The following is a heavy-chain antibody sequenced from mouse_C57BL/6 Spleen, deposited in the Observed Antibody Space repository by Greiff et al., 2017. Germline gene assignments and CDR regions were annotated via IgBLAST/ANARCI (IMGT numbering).Heavy chain of an antibody. Sequence: EVKLVESGGGLVKPGGSLKLSCAASGFTFSSYTMSWVRQTPEKRLEWVATISGGGGNTYYPDSVKGRFTIARDNAKNTLYLQMSSLRSEDTALYYCARHNYGSSPFAYWGQGTLVTVSA. CDR3: ARHNYGSSPFAY. D-gene: IGHD1-1*01. CDR2: ISGGGGNT. CDR1: GFTFSSYT. J-gene: IGHJ3*01. V-gene: IGHV5-9*01.